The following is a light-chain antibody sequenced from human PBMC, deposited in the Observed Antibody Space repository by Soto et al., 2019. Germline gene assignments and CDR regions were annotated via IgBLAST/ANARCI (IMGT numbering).Light chain of an antibody. Sequence: EIVLTQSPGSLSLSPGERATLSCRASQSVDSSFFAWYQQKPGQAPRLLIYGASDRATGLPDRFSGSGFGTDFTVTISRLEPEDLAVYYCQQYVSSATFGQGTKVEIK. CDR1: QSVDSSF. J-gene: IGKJ1*01. CDR2: GAS. CDR3: QQYVSSAT. V-gene: IGKV3-20*01.